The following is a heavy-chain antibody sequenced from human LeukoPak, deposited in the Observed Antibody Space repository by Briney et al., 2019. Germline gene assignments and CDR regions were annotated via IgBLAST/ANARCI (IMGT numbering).Heavy chain of an antibody. J-gene: IGHJ4*02. D-gene: IGHD1-1*01. CDR1: GGTFSSYA. Sequence: ASVKVSCTASGGTFSSYAISWVRQAPGQGLEWMGRIIPILGIANYAQKFQGRVTITADKSTSTAYMELSSLRSEDTAVYYCATSRLEIPPDYWGQGTLVTVSS. CDR2: IIPILGIA. V-gene: IGHV1-69*04. CDR3: ATSRLEIPPDY.